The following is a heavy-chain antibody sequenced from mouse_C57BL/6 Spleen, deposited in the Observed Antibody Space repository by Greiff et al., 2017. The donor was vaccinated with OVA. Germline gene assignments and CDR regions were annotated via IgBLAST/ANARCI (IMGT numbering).Heavy chain of an antibody. CDR1: GYTFTSYW. V-gene: IGHV1-74*01. CDR3: AIDVGTTVVEEDGFAY. J-gene: IGHJ3*01. Sequence: QVQLQQSGAELVKPGASVKVSCKASGYTFTSYWMHWVKQRPGQGLEWIGRIHPSDSDTNYNQKFKGKATLTVDKSSSTAYMQLSSLTSEDSAVYYCAIDVGTTVVEEDGFAYWGQGTLVTVSA. D-gene: IGHD1-1*01. CDR2: IHPSDSDT.